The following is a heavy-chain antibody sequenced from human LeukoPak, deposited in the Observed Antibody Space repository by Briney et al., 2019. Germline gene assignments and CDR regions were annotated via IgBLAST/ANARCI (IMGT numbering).Heavy chain of an antibody. CDR1: GSGFTFSEFW. D-gene: IGHD3-22*01. CDR2: IKGDGSET. CDR3: AKDTGPYDSSGYYYVRYFDY. J-gene: IGHJ4*02. V-gene: IGHV3-7*03. Sequence: TGGSLRLSCVASGSGFTFSEFWMGWVRQAPGERLEWVANIKGDGSETYYVDSVKGRFTISRDNAKNSLYLQMNSLRAEDTALYYCAKDTGPYDSSGYYYVRYFDYWGQGTLVTVSS.